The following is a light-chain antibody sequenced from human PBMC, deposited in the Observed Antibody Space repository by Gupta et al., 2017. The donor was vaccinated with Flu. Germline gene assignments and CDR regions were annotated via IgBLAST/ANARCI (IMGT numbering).Light chain of an antibody. Sequence: KVTISCSGSSSNIGNNYVSWYQQLPGTAPKLLIYENNKRPSGIPDRFSGSKSGTSATLGITGLQTGDEADYYCGTWDSSLSAVVFGGGTKLTAL. CDR2: ENN. CDR3: GTWDSSLSAVV. CDR1: SSNIGNNY. V-gene: IGLV1-51*02. J-gene: IGLJ2*01.